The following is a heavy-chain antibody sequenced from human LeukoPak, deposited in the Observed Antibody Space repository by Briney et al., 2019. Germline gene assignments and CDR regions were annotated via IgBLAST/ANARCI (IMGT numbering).Heavy chain of an antibody. CDR1: GFTFSSYW. Sequence: GGSLRLSCAASGFTFSSYWMSWVRQAPGKGLEWVANIKQDGSEKYYVDSVKGRFTISRDNAKNSLYLQMNSLRAEDTAVYYCARGTYYYASTNAFDIWGQGTMVTVSS. D-gene: IGHD3-22*01. CDR3: ARGTYYYASTNAFDI. CDR2: IKQDGSEK. V-gene: IGHV3-7*04. J-gene: IGHJ3*02.